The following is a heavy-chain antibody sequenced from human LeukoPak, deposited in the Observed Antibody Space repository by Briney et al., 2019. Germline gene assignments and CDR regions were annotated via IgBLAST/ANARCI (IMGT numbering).Heavy chain of an antibody. Sequence: SVKVSCKASGGTFSSYTISWVRQAPGQGLEWMGRIIPILGIANYAQEFQGRVTITADKSTSTAYMELSSLRSEDTAVYYCARDPTTIAVAGTNWFDPWGQGTLVTVSS. CDR1: GGTFSSYT. D-gene: IGHD6-19*01. J-gene: IGHJ5*02. CDR3: ARDPTTIAVAGTNWFDP. CDR2: IIPILGIA. V-gene: IGHV1-69*04.